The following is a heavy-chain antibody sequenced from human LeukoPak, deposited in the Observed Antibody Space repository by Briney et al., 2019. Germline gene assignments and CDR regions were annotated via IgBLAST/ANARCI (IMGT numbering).Heavy chain of an antibody. J-gene: IGHJ4*02. CDR1: GGSISSGDYY. CDR3: ASSGYSYNPYYFDY. Sequence: PSQTLSLTCTVSGGSISSGDYYWSWIRQPPGKGLEWIGYIYYSGGTYYNPSLKSRVTISVDTSKNQFSLQLNSVTPEDTAVYYCASSGYSYNPYYFDYWGQGTLVTVSS. V-gene: IGHV4-30-4*08. CDR2: IYYSGGT. D-gene: IGHD5-18*01.